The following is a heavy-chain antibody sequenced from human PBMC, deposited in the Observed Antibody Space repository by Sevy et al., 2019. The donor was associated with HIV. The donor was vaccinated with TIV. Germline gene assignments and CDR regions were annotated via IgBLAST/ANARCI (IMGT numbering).Heavy chain of an antibody. CDR3: TREGSSSGHYLDY. CDR2: IRSKAYGGTT. D-gene: IGHD3-22*01. V-gene: IGHV3-49*04. CDR1: GFTFGDYA. J-gene: IGHJ4*02. Sequence: GESLKISCTASGFTFGDYAMSWVRQAPGKGLEWVGFIRSKAYGGTTEYAASVKGRFTISRDDRKSIAYLQMNSLKTEDTAVYYCTREGSSSGHYLDYWGQGTLVTVSS.